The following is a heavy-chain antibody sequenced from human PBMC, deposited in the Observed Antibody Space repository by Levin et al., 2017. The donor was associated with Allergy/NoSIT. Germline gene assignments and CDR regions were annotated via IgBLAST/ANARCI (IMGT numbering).Heavy chain of an antibody. CDR1: GGSISSDIW. Sequence: PSETLSLTCAVSGGSISSDIWWSWVRQPPGKGLEWIGKIYHSGSTNYNPSLKSRVTMSVDKSKNQFSLKVSSVTAADTAVYYCARGTTVATLILDYWGQGTLVTVSS. CDR2: IYHSGST. V-gene: IGHV4-4*02. CDR3: ARGTTVATLILDY. D-gene: IGHD5-12*01. J-gene: IGHJ4*02.